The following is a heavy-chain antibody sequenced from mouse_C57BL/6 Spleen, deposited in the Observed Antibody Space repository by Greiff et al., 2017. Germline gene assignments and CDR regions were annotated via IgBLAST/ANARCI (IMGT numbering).Heavy chain of an antibody. V-gene: IGHV1-52*01. Sequence: VQLQQPGAELVRPGSSVKLSCKASGYTFTSYWMHWVKQRPIQGLEWIGNIDPSDSATYYNQKFKDQATLTVDKSSSTAYMQLSSLTSEDSAVYYFARFDYEDAMDYGGQGTSVTVTS. D-gene: IGHD2-4*01. CDR3: ARFDYEDAMDY. J-gene: IGHJ4*01. CDR2: IDPSDSAT. CDR1: GYTFTSYW.